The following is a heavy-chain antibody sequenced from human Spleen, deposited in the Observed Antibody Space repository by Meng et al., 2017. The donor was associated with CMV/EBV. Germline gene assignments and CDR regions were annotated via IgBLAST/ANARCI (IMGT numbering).Heavy chain of an antibody. CDR3: ARSHSAHSGSSFFDY. Sequence: SGYPFTGYYMHWVRQAPGQGLEWMGWINPDGGGTNYAQKFQGRVTLTRDTSINTAYLELTSLTSDDTALYYCARSHSAHSGSSFFDYWGQGPLVTVSS. CDR2: INPDGGGT. D-gene: IGHD6-13*01. CDR1: GYPFTGYY. J-gene: IGHJ4*02. V-gene: IGHV1-2*02.